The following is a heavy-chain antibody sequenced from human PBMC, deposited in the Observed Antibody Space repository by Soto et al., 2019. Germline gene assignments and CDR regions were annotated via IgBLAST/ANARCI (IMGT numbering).Heavy chain of an antibody. D-gene: IGHD3-3*01. V-gene: IGHV3-23*01. CDR1: GFTFSDYV. J-gene: IGHJ6*02. Sequence: EVLLLESGGDSVQPGGSLRLSCVASGFTFSDYVMSWVRQVPGKGLEWVSSISDGGERTDYRDSVRCRFTIDRYNARFTLHLQMNSLRVDDTATYFCARDRSTDFGLDVWGQGTTVTVSS. CDR3: ARDRSTDFGLDV. CDR2: ISDGGERT.